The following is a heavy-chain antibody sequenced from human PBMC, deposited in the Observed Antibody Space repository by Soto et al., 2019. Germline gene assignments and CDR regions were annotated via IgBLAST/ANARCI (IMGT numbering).Heavy chain of an antibody. J-gene: IGHJ4*02. CDR1: GGSISSGGYY. Sequence: QVQLQESGPGLVKPSQTLSLTCTVSGGSISSGGYYWSWIRQHPGKGLEWIGYIYYSGSTYYNPSLNSRVTISVDTSKNQFSLKLSSVTAADTAVYYCARVTMVRGVIITSYYFDYWGQGTLVTVSS. D-gene: IGHD3-10*01. V-gene: IGHV4-31*03. CDR3: ARVTMVRGVIITSYYFDY. CDR2: IYYSGST.